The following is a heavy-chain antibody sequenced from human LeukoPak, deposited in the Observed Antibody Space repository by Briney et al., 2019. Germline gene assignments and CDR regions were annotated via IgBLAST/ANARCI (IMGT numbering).Heavy chain of an antibody. V-gene: IGHV3-21*01. D-gene: IGHD2-15*01. CDR2: ISSSSTYI. Sequence: PGGSLRLSCAASGFTFSSYTMNWVRQAPGKGLEWVSSISSSSTYIYYADSVKGRFTISRDNARNTVYLQMNSLRVEDTAVYYCAKDQDFRGQGTLVTVSS. J-gene: IGHJ4*02. CDR3: AKDQDF. CDR1: GFTFSSYT.